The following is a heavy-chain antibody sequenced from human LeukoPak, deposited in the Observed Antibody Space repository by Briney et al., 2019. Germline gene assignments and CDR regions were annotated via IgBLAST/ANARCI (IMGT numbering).Heavy chain of an antibody. Sequence: GRSLRLSCAASGFTFSSYGMHWVRQAPGKGLEWVAVIRYDGSNKYYADSVKGRFTISRDNSKNTLYLQMNSLRAEDTAVYYCAREGRSSSWFFDYWGQGTLVTVSS. CDR3: AREGRSSSWFFDY. V-gene: IGHV3-33*01. CDR2: IRYDGSNK. J-gene: IGHJ4*02. D-gene: IGHD6-13*01. CDR1: GFTFSSYG.